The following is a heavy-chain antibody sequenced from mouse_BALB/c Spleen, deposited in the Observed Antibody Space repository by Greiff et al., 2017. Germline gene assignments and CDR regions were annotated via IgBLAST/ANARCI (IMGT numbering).Heavy chain of an antibody. CDR2: IDPENGNT. Sequence: VQLQQSGAELVRPGALVKLSCKASGFNIKDYYMHWVKQRPEQGLEWIGWIDPENGNTIYDPKFQGKASITADTSSNTAYLQLSILTSEDTAVYYCARGSSDGFYAMDYWGQGTSVTVSS. D-gene: IGHD2-3*01. CDR3: ARGSSDGFYAMDY. CDR1: GFNIKDYY. V-gene: IGHV14-1*02. J-gene: IGHJ4*01.